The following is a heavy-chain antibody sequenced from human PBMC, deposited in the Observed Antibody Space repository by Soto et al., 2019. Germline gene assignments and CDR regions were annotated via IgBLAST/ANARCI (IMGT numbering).Heavy chain of an antibody. D-gene: IGHD1-26*01. CDR1: GYTFIHYY. CDR2: INPNGGST. V-gene: IGHV1-46*01. Sequence: QVQLVQSGAEVKKPGASVKVSCKASGYTFIHYYIHWVRQAPGQGLEWMAIINPNGGSTNYAQKCRGRVTVTSYTSTSPVSMGLNSLGSDDTAVYFCARSPLQWDFWGQGALVSVSS. CDR3: ARSPLQWDF. J-gene: IGHJ4*02.